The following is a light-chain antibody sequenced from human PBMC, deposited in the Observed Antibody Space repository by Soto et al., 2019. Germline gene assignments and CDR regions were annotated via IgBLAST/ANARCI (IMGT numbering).Light chain of an antibody. CDR1: QSISWY. J-gene: IGKJ1*01. CDR3: QQSFSTLLT. Sequence: DIQMTQSPSSLSASVGDRVTITCRASQSISWYLNWYQQKPGKAPKLLIYTASSLPSGVPSRFSGSGSGTDFTLTITRLQPEDFATYYYQQSFSTLLTFGQGTKVEIK. V-gene: IGKV1-39*01. CDR2: TAS.